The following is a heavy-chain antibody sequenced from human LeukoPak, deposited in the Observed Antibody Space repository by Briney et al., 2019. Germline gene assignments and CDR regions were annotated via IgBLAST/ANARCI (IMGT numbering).Heavy chain of an antibody. D-gene: IGHD2-15*01. V-gene: IGHV1-18*01. J-gene: IGHJ5*02. CDR3: ARAPSSGGSSRNDP. CDR2: ISAYNGNT. CDR1: GYTFTNYG. Sequence: ASVKVSCKASGYTFTNYGITWVRQAPGQGLEWMGWISAYNGNTKYAQKLQGRVTMTTDTSTSTAYMELRSLRSDDTAVYYCARAPSSGGSSRNDPWGQGTLVTVSS.